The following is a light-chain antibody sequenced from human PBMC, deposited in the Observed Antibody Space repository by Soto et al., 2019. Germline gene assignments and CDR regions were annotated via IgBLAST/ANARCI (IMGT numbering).Light chain of an antibody. CDR2: DAS. Sequence: EIVLTQSPATLSLSPGEIATLSFRASQSVSFYLAWYQQKPGQAPRLLIYDASNRATGIPARFSGSGSGTDFTLTISSLEPEDFAVYFCQQRSNWPHTFGQGTKVDI. J-gene: IGKJ2*01. CDR1: QSVSFY. CDR3: QQRSNWPHT. V-gene: IGKV3-11*01.